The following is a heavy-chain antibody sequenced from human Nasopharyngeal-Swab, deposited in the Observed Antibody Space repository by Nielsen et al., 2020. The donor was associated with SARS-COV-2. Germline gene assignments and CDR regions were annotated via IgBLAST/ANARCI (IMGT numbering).Heavy chain of an antibody. CDR3: ARDRSGWYLDY. Sequence: GESLKISCAASGFTFGSYAMHWVRQAPGKGLEWVAVISYDGSNKYYADSVKGRFTISRDNSKNTLYLQMNSLRAEDTAVYYCARDRSGWYLDYWGQGTLVTVSS. CDR1: GFTFGSYA. D-gene: IGHD6-19*01. V-gene: IGHV3-30*04. CDR2: ISYDGSNK. J-gene: IGHJ4*02.